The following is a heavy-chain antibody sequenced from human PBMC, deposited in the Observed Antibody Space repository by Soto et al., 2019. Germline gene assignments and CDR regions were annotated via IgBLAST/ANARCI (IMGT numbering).Heavy chain of an antibody. J-gene: IGHJ6*02. CDR2: INPSGTTT. D-gene: IGHD3-3*01. CDR3: ARGSFLEWSCIDV. V-gene: IGHV1-46*02. Sequence: QVQLVQSGAEVKKPGASVNVSCKASGYTFNRYYMHWVRQAPGQGLEWMGMINPSGTTTSYAQKFQGRVTMTRDTSTSTVYMELSSLRSEDTAVYYCARGSFLEWSCIDVWGQRTTGTVAS. CDR1: GYTFNRYY.